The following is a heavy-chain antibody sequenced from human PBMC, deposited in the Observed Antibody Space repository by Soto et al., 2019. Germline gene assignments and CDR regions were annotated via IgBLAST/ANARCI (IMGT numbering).Heavy chain of an antibody. V-gene: IGHV1-2*02. CDR1: GYTFTEAY. CDR2: INPKNGGT. J-gene: IGHJ4*02. D-gene: IGHD1-7*01. Sequence: QVRLVQSGAEVKKPGASVKVTCKPSGYTFTEAYIHWVRQAPGQGLEWLGWINPKNGGTNYAQKFQGRVTMTRDTSSSTAFMELSSLNSNDTAVYYCAREEGTELDFWGQGTLVTVSS. CDR3: AREEGTELDF.